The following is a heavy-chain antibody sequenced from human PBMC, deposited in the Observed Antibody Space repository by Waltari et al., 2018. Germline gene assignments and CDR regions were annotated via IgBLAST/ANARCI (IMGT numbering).Heavy chain of an antibody. Sequence: QVLMVQSGAEVKKPGASVKVSCRVSGNTLIASAMHWVRQAPGKGLEWVGGYDPEEGGTIYAQKCKGRVTMTEDTSTDTAFMELSSLRSEDTAVYYCATLVRSSSSFYFYAMDVWGQGTTVTVSS. V-gene: IGHV1-24*01. J-gene: IGHJ6*02. CDR1: GNTLIASA. CDR3: ATLVRSSSSFYFYAMDV. CDR2: YDPEEGGT. D-gene: IGHD6-6*01.